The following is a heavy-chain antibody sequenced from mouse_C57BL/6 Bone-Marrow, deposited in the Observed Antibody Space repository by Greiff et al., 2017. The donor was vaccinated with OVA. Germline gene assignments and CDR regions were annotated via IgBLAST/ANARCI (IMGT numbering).Heavy chain of an antibody. Sequence: VQLQQPGAELVKPGASVKLSCKASGYTFTSYWMQWVKQRPGQGLEWIGEIDPSDSYTNYNQKFKGKATLTVDTSSSTAYMQLRSLTSEDSAVYYCARYGSYAMDYWGQGTSATVSA. CDR1: GYTFTSYW. V-gene: IGHV1-50*01. CDR2: IDPSDSYT. D-gene: IGHD1-1*01. CDR3: ARYGSYAMDY. J-gene: IGHJ4*01.